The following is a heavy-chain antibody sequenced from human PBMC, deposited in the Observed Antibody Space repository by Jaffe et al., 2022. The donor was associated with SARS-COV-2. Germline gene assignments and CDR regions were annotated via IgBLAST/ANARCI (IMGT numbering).Heavy chain of an antibody. V-gene: IGHV3-48*03. CDR2: ISIGGATR. CDR1: GFIFNNYE. J-gene: IGHJ6*02. CDR3: AREMKAGYYYHGMDV. D-gene: IGHD3-3*01. Sequence: EVQLVESGGDLVQPGGSLRLSCEASGFIFNNYEMNWVRQAPGRGLEWLSSISIGGATRYYADSVKGRFTISRDNTKNSLHLQMNNLRGEDTGLYYCAREMKAGYYYHGMDVWGQGTTVTVS.